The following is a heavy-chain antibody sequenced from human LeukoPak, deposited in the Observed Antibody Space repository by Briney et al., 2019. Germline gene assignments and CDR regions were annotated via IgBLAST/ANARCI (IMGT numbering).Heavy chain of an antibody. D-gene: IGHD6-19*01. J-gene: IGHJ3*02. CDR3: ARDSGYSSGWYDAFDI. CDR2: INWKGDRT. CDR1: GFTFDDYG. V-gene: IGHV3-20*04. Sequence: GGSLRLSCAASGFTFDDYGMIWVRHVPGKGLEWVSGINWKGDRTGFADSVKGRFTISRDNAKNSLYLQMNSLRAEDTALYYCARDSGYSSGWYDAFDIWGQGTMVTVSS.